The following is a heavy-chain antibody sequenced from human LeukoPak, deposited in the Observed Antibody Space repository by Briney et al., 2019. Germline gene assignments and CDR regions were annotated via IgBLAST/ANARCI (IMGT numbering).Heavy chain of an antibody. CDR1: VGPISSCRYH. D-gene: IGHD6-19*01. CDR3: ARHPRATVAGMEDY. J-gene: IGHJ4*02. V-gene: IGHV4-39*01. Sequence: SSETLSLTCTVSVGPISSCRYHWGWIRQPPGKGLEWIWWIYYRGSTYYNRSRQSRLTISVYTSHNLFSLKLTSVPGPGPAVDYCARHPRATVAGMEDYWGQGTLVTVSS. CDR2: IYYRGST.